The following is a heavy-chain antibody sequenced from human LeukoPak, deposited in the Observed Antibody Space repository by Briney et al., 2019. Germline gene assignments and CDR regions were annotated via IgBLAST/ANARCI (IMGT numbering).Heavy chain of an antibody. Sequence: PSETLSLTCTVSGGSIRSSYYYWGWIRQPPGKGLEWIGSIYDSGSTYYNPSLKSRVTISVDTSKTQFSLKLNSVTAADTAVYYCARDLGTEYSNYDHYFDYWGQGTLVTVSS. CDR3: ARDLGTEYSNYDHYFDY. J-gene: IGHJ4*02. V-gene: IGHV4-39*02. CDR2: IYDSGST. D-gene: IGHD4-11*01. CDR1: GGSIRSSYYY.